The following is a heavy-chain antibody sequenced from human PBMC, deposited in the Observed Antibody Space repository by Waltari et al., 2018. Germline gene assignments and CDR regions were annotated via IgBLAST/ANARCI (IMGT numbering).Heavy chain of an antibody. CDR2: IYYSGST. Sequence: QLQLQESGPGLVKPSETLSLTCTVPGGSISSSSYYWGWIRQPPGKGLEWIGSIYYSGSTYYNPSLKSRVTISVDTSKNQFSLKLSSVTAADTAVYYCASAGRLLWFGELFGWFDPWGQGTLVTVSS. J-gene: IGHJ5*02. CDR3: ASAGRLLWFGELFGWFDP. V-gene: IGHV4-39*07. D-gene: IGHD3-10*01. CDR1: GGSISSSSYY.